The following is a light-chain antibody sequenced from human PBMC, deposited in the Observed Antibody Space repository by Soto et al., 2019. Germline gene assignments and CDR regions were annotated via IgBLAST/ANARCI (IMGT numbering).Light chain of an antibody. CDR1: SSDVGGYNY. CDR2: EVT. CDR3: SSYAASNSFYFV. V-gene: IGLV2-8*01. J-gene: IGLJ3*02. Sequence: QSALTQPPSASGSPGQSVTISCTGTSSDVGGYNYVSWYQQYPGRAPKLMIYEVTKRASGVPDRFSGSKSGNTASLTVSGLQAEDEADEYGSSYAASNSFYFVFGGGTKLTVL.